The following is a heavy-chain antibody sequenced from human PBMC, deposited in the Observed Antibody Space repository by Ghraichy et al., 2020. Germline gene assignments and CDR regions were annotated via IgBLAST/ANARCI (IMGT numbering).Heavy chain of an antibody. Sequence: GESLNISCAASGFTFSSYAMSWVRQAPGKGLEWVSAISGSGGSTYYADSVKGRFTISRDNSKNTLYLQMNSLRAEDTAVYYCASKWRRITMVRGISQGLDYWGQGTLVTVSS. CDR2: ISGSGGST. D-gene: IGHD3-10*01. V-gene: IGHV3-23*01. CDR3: ASKWRRITMVRGISQGLDY. J-gene: IGHJ4*02. CDR1: GFTFSSYA.